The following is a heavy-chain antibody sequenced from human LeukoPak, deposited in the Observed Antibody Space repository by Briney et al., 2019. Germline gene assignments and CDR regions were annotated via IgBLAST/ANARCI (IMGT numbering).Heavy chain of an antibody. CDR3: AREEPRSYHDAFDI. Sequence: TGGSLRLSCAASGFAFNYAWVSWVRQAPGKGLEWIGYIYYSGSTNYNPSLKSRVTISVDTSKNQFSLKLSSVTAADTAVYYCAREEPRSYHDAFDIWGQGTMVTVSS. J-gene: IGHJ3*02. CDR2: IYYSGST. D-gene: IGHD1-14*01. V-gene: IGHV4-59*01. CDR1: GFAFNYAW.